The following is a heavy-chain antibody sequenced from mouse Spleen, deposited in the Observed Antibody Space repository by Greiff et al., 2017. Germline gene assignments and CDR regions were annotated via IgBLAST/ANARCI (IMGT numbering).Heavy chain of an antibody. CDR1: GFTFSDYY. J-gene: IGHJ2*01. V-gene: IGHV5-16*01. D-gene: IGHD6-2*01. Sequence: EVKLVESEGGLVQPGSSMKLSCTASGFTFSDYYMAWVRQVPEKGLEWVANINYDGSSTYYLDSLKGRFIISRDNAKNILYLQMSRLKSEDTATYDCARDGGGLDYWGQGTTLTVSS. CDR2: INYDGSST. CDR3: ARDGGGLDY.